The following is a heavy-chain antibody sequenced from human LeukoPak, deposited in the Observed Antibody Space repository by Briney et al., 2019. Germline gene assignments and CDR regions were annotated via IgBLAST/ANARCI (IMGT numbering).Heavy chain of an antibody. CDR2: ISYDGSNK. D-gene: IGHD1-26*01. Sequence: GGSLRLSCAASGFTFSSYGMHWVRQAPGKGLEWVAVISYDGSNKYYADSVKGRFTISRDNSKNTLYLQMNSLRAEDTAVYYCARSEWELWDHSDYWGQGTLVTVSS. J-gene: IGHJ4*02. CDR3: ARSEWELWDHSDY. V-gene: IGHV3-30*19. CDR1: GFTFSSYG.